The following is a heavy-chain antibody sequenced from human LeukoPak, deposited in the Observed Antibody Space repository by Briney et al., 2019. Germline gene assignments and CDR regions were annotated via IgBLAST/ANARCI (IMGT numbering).Heavy chain of an antibody. D-gene: IGHD3-10*01. V-gene: IGHV1-24*01. CDR1: GYTLTELS. CDR3: ATDFMVRGVIPLRYY. Sequence: GASVKVSCKVSGYTLTELSMHWVRQAPGEGLEWMGGFDPEDGETIYAQKFQGRVTMTEDTSTDTAYMELSSLRSEDTAVYYCATDFMVRGVIPLRYYWGQGTLVTVSS. J-gene: IGHJ4*02. CDR2: FDPEDGET.